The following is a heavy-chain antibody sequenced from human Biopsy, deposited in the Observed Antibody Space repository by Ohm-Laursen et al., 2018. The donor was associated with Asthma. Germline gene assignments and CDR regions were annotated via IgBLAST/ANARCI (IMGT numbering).Heavy chain of an antibody. J-gene: IGHJ4*01. CDR3: AAGRTSLQGESLI. CDR1: GVALSDYT. D-gene: IGHD2/OR15-2a*01. Sequence: SVKVSCNASGVALSDYTFEWVRQARGFGLEWIAWIVFASGATNYAQNFQDRLTVTRDMSAGSVSMELRGLSSTDTAVYYCAAGRTSLQGESLIWGQGTLVSVSS. V-gene: IGHV1-58*01. CDR2: IVFASGAT.